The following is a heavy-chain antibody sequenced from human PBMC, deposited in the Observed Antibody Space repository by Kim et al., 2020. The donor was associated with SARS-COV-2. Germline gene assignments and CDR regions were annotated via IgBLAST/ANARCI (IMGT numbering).Heavy chain of an antibody. CDR3: ARDRAANHYYYYGMDV. CDR2: IYSGGST. Sequence: GGSLRLSCAASGFTVSSNYMSWVRQAPGKGLEWVSVIYSGGSTYYADSVKGRFTISRDNSKNTLYLQMNSLRAEDTAVYYCARDRAANHYYYYGMDVWGQGTTVTVSS. CDR1: GFTVSSNY. V-gene: IGHV3-53*01. D-gene: IGHD2-15*01. J-gene: IGHJ6*02.